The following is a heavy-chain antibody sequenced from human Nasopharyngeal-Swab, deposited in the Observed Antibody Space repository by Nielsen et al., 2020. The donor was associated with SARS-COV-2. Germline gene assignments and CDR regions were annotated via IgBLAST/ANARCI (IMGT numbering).Heavy chain of an antibody. D-gene: IGHD1-14*01. V-gene: IGHV3-66*03. CDR2: IYNTGKT. J-gene: IGHJ5*02. CDR3: AREPGRTTWGGWFDP. Sequence: GGSLRLSCAASGLTVSNNYMTWVRQAPGKGLEWVSVIYNTGKTYYADSVKGRFTLSRDNSKNTLFLQMNSLRSEDTAVYYCAREPGRTTWGGWFDPWGQGTLVTVSS. CDR1: GLTVSNNY.